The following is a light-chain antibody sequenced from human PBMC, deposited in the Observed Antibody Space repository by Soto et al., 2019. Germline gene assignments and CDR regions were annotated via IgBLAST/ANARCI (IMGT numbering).Light chain of an antibody. J-gene: IGLJ1*01. CDR3: TQYTSSSFYV. V-gene: IGLV2-14*01. CDR1: SSDVGGYNY. Sequence: QSALTQPASVSGSPGQSITIACTGTSSDVGGYNYVSWYQQYPGKAPRLVISDVSNRPSGVSNRFSGSKSGNSASLTISGLPAEDGADYYCTQYTSSSFYVFETGTKPPV. CDR2: DVS.